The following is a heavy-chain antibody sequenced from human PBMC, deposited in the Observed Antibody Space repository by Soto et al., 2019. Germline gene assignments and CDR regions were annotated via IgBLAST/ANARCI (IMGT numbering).Heavy chain of an antibody. CDR3: AREAAAQVAILYYYGMDV. D-gene: IGHD6-13*01. V-gene: IGHV3-30-3*01. CDR1: GFTFSSYA. J-gene: IGHJ6*02. CDR2: ISYDGSNK. Sequence: GGSLRLSCAASGFTFSSYAMHWVRQAPGKGLEWVAVISYDGSNKYYADSVKGRFTISRDNSKNTLYLQMNSLRAEDTAVYYCAREAAAQVAILYYYGMDVWGQGTTVTVSS.